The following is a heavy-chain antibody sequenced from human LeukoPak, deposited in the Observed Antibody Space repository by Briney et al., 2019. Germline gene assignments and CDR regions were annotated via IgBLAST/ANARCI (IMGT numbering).Heavy chain of an antibody. CDR3: AKGSGSYPRNNWFDP. CDR1: GFSFSSYW. CDR2: ISGSGGST. Sequence: GGSLRLSCVGSGFSFSSYWMAWVRQAPGKGLEWVSAISGSGGSTYYADSVKGRFTISRDNSKNTLYLQMNSLRAEDTAVYYCAKGSGSYPRNNWFDPWGQGTLVTVSS. D-gene: IGHD1-26*01. J-gene: IGHJ5*02. V-gene: IGHV3-23*01.